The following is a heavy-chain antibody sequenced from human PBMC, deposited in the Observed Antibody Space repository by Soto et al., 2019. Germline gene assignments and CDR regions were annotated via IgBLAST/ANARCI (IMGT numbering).Heavy chain of an antibody. Sequence: QVQLVQSGAEVKKPGSSVKVSCKASGGTFSSYAISWVRQAPGQGLEWMGGIIPIFGTANYAQKFQGRVTITADESTSTAYMELSSLRSEDTAVYYCARSTLEDILTGYYRYYYYGMDVWGQGTTVTVSS. D-gene: IGHD3-9*01. CDR1: GGTFSSYA. J-gene: IGHJ6*02. V-gene: IGHV1-69*12. CDR2: IIPIFGTA. CDR3: ARSTLEDILTGYYRYYYYGMDV.